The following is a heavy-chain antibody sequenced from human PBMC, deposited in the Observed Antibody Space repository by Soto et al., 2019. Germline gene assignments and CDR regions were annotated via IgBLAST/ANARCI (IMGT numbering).Heavy chain of an antibody. D-gene: IGHD6-13*01. V-gene: IGHV3-33*01. CDR3: ARDLYTSTQRYYYYAMVV. CDR2: IWVDGNDK. Sequence: QVQLVESGGGVVQPGRSVRLSCAASGFDFSNYGIHWVRRAPGKGLEWVAVIWVDGNDKYYADSVKGRIAVSRDNSKNTLYLQMSSLRAEDTAVYYCARDLYTSTQRYYYYAMVVWGQGTTVTVSS. CDR1: GFDFSNYG. J-gene: IGHJ6*02.